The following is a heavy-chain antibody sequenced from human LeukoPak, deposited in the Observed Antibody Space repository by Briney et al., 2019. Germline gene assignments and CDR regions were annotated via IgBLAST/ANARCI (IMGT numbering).Heavy chain of an antibody. Sequence: GGSLRLSCAASGFSLSSYSMNWVRQAPGKGLEWVSSITISSTFIYYADSVKGRFTISRDNAESSLFLQMNSLRAEDTAVYFCARDGHGDGFLTGYSYFSMDVWGQGTTVTVSS. CDR3: ARDGHGDGFLTGYSYFSMDV. V-gene: IGHV3-21*01. J-gene: IGHJ6*02. CDR2: ITISSTFI. D-gene: IGHD3-9*01. CDR1: GFSLSSYS.